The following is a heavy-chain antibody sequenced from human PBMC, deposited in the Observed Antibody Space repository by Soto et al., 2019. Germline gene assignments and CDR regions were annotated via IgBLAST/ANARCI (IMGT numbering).Heavy chain of an antibody. D-gene: IGHD2-8*01. J-gene: IGHJ4*02. CDR2: ISGDGSST. CDR3: ASRVWDGDYCDF. V-gene: IGHV3-74*01. Sequence: EVKLVESGGGLVQPGGSLRLSCAASGFTFSGYWMHWVRQVPGKGLVWVSRISGDGSSTNYADFAKGRFTISRDNAKNTVYLRLNSLRVDDTAVYDCASRVWDGDYCDFWGQGILVTVST. CDR1: GFTFSGYW.